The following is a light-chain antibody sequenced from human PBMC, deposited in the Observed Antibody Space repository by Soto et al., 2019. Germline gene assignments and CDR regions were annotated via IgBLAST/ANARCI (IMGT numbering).Light chain of an antibody. J-gene: IGLJ2*01. CDR1: TGAVTSNHH. V-gene: IGLV7-46*01. CDR3: LLSYNAARV. Sequence: QTVVTQEPSLPVSPGGTVTLTCGSSTGAVTSNHHPYWFQQKAGQAPRTLIYDTSNKHSCTPARFSGSLLGDKAALTLSGAQPEDEAQYYCLLSYNAARVFGGGTKLTVL. CDR2: DTS.